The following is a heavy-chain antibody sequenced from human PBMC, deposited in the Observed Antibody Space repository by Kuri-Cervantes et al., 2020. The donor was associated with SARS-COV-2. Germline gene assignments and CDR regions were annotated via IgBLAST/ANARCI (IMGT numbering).Heavy chain of an antibody. Sequence: SVKVSCKAPETTFPNYDINWVRQATGQGLEWMGMVKTNSGNTLYAQIFQGRVTMTRDTSISTAYMELSRLRSDDTAVYYCARDLAGAATTGHYFDYWGQGTLVTVSS. CDR1: ETTFPNYD. CDR2: VKTNSGNT. CDR3: ARDLAGAATTGHYFDY. J-gene: IGHJ4*02. D-gene: IGHD6-19*01. V-gene: IGHV1-8*01.